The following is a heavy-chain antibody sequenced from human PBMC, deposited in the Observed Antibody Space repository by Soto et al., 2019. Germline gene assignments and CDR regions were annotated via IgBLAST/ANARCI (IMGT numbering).Heavy chain of an antibody. CDR3: ARHAMVAATLDRYYYYYYMDV. D-gene: IGHD2-15*01. Sequence: SETLSLTCTVSGGSISSYYWSWIRQPPGKGLEWIGYIYYSGSTNYNPSLKSRVTISVDTSKNQFSLKLSSVTAADTAVYYCARHAMVAATLDRYYYYYYMDVWGKGTTVTVSS. J-gene: IGHJ6*03. CDR1: GGSISSYY. CDR2: IYYSGST. V-gene: IGHV4-59*08.